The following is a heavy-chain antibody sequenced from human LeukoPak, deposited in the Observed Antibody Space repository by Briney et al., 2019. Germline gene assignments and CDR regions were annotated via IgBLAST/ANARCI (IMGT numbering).Heavy chain of an antibody. D-gene: IGHD6-13*01. J-gene: IGHJ4*02. CDR2: IYYSGST. CDR1: GGSISSYY. V-gene: IGHV4-59*01. CDR3: ARDGTDSSSRYDY. Sequence: TASETLSLTCTVSGGSISSYYWSWIRQPPGKGLERIGYIYYSGSTNYYPSLKSRVTISVDTSKNQFSLRLSSVTAADTAVYYCARDGTDSSSRYDYWGQGTLVTVSS.